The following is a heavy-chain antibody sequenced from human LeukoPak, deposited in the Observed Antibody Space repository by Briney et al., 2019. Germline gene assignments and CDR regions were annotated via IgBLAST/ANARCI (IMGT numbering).Heavy chain of an antibody. D-gene: IGHD3-22*01. CDR1: GYTFTDYP. CDR2: INTGDGNT. V-gene: IGHV1-3*04. J-gene: IGHJ4*02. CDR3: ARGDYYDSSGLDF. Sequence: GASVKVSCKASGYTFTDYPMHWMRQAPGQRLEWMGWINTGDGNTKYSQEFQGRITITRDTSISTAYMELSSLRSDDTAVYYCARGDYYDSSGLDFWGQGTLVTVSS.